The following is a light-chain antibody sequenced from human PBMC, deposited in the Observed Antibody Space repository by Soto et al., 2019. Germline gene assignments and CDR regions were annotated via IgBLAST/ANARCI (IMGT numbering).Light chain of an antibody. CDR1: QSITGW. V-gene: IGKV1-5*03. J-gene: IGKJ1*01. CDR3: QQYNSYWT. Sequence: DIQMTQSPPTLSASVGDRLTISCRASQSITGWLAWFQQKPGKAPXXLISKASKLESGVPSRFSGSGSGTDFTLTISSLQPDDFATYYCQQYNSYWTFGQGTKVDIK. CDR2: KAS.